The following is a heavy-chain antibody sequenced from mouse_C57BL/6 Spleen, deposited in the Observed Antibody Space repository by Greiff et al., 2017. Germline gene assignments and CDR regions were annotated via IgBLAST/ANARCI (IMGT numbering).Heavy chain of an antibody. Sequence: DVMLVESGGDLVKPGGSLKLSCAASGFTFSSYGMSWVRQTPDKRLEWVATISSGGSYTYYPDSVKGRFTISRDNAKNTLYLQMSSLKSEDTAMYYCARGSPLTTVVATGFDYWGQGTTLTVSS. V-gene: IGHV5-6*02. CDR2: ISSGGSYT. J-gene: IGHJ2*01. CDR3: ARGSPLTTVVATGFDY. CDR1: GFTFSSYG. D-gene: IGHD1-1*01.